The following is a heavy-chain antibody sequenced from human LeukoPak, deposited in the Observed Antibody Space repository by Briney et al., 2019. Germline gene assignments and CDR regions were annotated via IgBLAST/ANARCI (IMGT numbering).Heavy chain of an antibody. Sequence: PSETLSLTCAVYGGSFNGYYWSWMRQPPGKGLEWTGEINHSGSTNYNPSLKSRVTISVDTSKNQFSLKLSSATAADTAVYYCAREPANYYDSSGYYWFRAGRANRHDYWGQGNLVTVSS. J-gene: IGHJ4*02. CDR1: GGSFNGYY. V-gene: IGHV4-34*01. D-gene: IGHD3-22*01. CDR3: AREPANYYDSSGYYWFRAGRANRHDY. CDR2: INHSGST.